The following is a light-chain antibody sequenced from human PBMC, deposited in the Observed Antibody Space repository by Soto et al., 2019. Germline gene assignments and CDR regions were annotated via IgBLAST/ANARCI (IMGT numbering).Light chain of an antibody. Sequence: EIMLTQSPGTLSLSPGERATLSCRASQSVSSNYLAWYQQKPGQAPRLLIYDASNRATGIPARFSGSGSGTDFTLTISSLEPEDFAVYYCQQRSNWPITFGQGTRLEI. CDR2: DAS. J-gene: IGKJ5*01. CDR3: QQRSNWPIT. V-gene: IGKV3D-20*02. CDR1: QSVSSNY.